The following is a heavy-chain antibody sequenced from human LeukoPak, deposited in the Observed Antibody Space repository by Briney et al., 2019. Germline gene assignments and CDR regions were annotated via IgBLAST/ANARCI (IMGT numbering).Heavy chain of an antibody. V-gene: IGHV3-21*01. Sequence: GGSLRLSCAASGFTFSSYSMNWVRQAPGKGPEWVSSISSSSSYIYYADSVKGRFTISRDNAKNSLYLQMNSLRAEDTAVYYCARDRLVRGAIYPLEYYYYGMDVWGQGTTVTVSS. D-gene: IGHD3-10*01. J-gene: IGHJ6*02. CDR1: GFTFSSYS. CDR2: ISSSSSYI. CDR3: ARDRLVRGAIYPLEYYYYGMDV.